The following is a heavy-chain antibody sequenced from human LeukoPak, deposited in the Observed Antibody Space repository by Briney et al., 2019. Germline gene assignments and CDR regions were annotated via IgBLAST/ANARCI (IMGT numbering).Heavy chain of an antibody. V-gene: IGHV5-51*01. CDR2: IYPGYSDT. Sequence: GESLKISCKGSGYSFTSYWIGWVRQMPGKGLEWMGIIYPGYSDTRYSPSFQGQVPISADKSISTAYLQWSSLKASDTAMYYCARAAINMVREGDWFDPWGQGTLVTVSS. CDR1: GYSFTSYW. J-gene: IGHJ5*02. D-gene: IGHD3-10*01. CDR3: ARAAINMVREGDWFDP.